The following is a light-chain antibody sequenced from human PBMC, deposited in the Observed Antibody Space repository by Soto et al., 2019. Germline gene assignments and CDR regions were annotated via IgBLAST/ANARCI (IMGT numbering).Light chain of an antibody. CDR2: AAS. CDR3: QKYNSAPFT. J-gene: IGKJ3*01. CDR1: QGITNY. V-gene: IGKV1-27*01. Sequence: DIQMTQSPSSLSASIGDRVTITCRASQGITNYLAWYRQRAGEVPKLLISAASTLQSGVPSRFSGSGSGTDFTLTISSLQPEDVATYYCQKYNSAPFTFGPGTKVDIK.